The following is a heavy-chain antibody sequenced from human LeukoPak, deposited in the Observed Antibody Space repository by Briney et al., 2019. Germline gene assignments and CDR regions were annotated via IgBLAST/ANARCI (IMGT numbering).Heavy chain of an antibody. V-gene: IGHV4-38-2*02. D-gene: IGHD3-3*01. Sequence: SETLSLTCTVSAYSISSGYYWGWIRQPPGKGLEWIGRIDHSGSTCYNPSLKSRVTISVDTSKNQFSLKLSSVTAADTAVYYCARVTGSYDFWSGTTFDYWGQGTLVTVSS. CDR3: ARVTGSYDFWSGTTFDY. CDR2: IDHSGST. J-gene: IGHJ4*02. CDR1: AYSISSGYY.